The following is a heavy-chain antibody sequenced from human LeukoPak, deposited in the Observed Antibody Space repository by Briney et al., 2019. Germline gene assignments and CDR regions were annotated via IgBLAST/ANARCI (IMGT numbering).Heavy chain of an antibody. Sequence: PSETLSLTCTVSGVSISSYSWSWIRQPPGKGLEWIGYIYYSGSTNYNPSLMNRLTISLDTSKNQISPKLNSATTANTAVYYCARAGGNNYYDSSDFDYWGQGTLVTVSS. CDR1: GVSISSYS. V-gene: IGHV4-59*01. J-gene: IGHJ4*02. D-gene: IGHD3-22*01. CDR2: IYYSGST. CDR3: ARAGGNNYYDSSDFDY.